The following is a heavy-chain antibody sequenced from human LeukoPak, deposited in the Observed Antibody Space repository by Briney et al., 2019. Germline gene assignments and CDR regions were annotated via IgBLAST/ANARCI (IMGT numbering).Heavy chain of an antibody. D-gene: IGHD3-22*01. CDR1: GLTFSNYA. V-gene: IGHV3-23*01. CDR3: AKVGQDTVVVVVITYWYFDL. J-gene: IGHJ2*01. Sequence: GGSLRLSCAASGLTFSNYAMSWVRQAPGKGLEWVSGITSSGGNTYYTDSVKGRFTISRDNSKNTLYLQMNSLRAEDTAVYSCAKVGQDTVVVVVITYWYFDLWGRGTLVTVSS. CDR2: ITSSGGNT.